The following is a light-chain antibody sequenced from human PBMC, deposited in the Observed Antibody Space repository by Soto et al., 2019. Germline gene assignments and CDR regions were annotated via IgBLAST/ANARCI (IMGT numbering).Light chain of an antibody. J-gene: IGKJ5*01. Sequence: EFVLTQSPVTLSLSPGERATLSCRASQSVSSNFAWYQQKPGQAPRLLIYDASTRATGIPARFSGSGSGTEFTLTISSLQSEDFAVYYCQQYNDRPPITFGQGTRLEIK. CDR1: QSVSSN. CDR3: QQYNDRPPIT. V-gene: IGKV3-15*01. CDR2: DAS.